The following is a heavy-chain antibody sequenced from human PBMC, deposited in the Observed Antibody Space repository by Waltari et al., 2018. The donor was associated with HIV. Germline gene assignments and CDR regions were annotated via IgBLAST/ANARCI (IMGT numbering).Heavy chain of an antibody. CDR2: IDYSGST. V-gene: IGHV4-30-4*08. D-gene: IGHD3-3*01. J-gene: IGHJ4*02. CDR1: GGSISSGDHS. CDR3: ASGITIFGVVHGFDY. Sequence: QVQLQESGPGLVKPSQTLSLTCTVSGGSISSGDHSWSWIRQPPGKGLEWIGYIDYSGSTYYNPSLKSRVTISVDRSKNQFSLKLSSVTAADTAVYYCASGITIFGVVHGFDYWGQGTLVTVSS.